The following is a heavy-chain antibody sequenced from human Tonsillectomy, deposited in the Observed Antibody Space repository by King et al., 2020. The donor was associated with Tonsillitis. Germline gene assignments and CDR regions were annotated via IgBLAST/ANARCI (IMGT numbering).Heavy chain of an antibody. V-gene: IGHV3-7*03. J-gene: IGHJ3*02. CDR1: GITLSTFW. CDR3: ARDMAPSDGDMYYDAFDI. Sequence: VQLVESGGGLVQPGGSLRLSCTASGITLSTFWMTWVRQAPGKGLEWVADIKRDGSQKHYVDSVEGRFTISRDNAKNSLYLQMNSLRAEDTAVYYCARDMAPSDGDMYYDAFDIWGRGTIVTVTS. D-gene: IGHD3-10*01. CDR2: IKRDGSQK.